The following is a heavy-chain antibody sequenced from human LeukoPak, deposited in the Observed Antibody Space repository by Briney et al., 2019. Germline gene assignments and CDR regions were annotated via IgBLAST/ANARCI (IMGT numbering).Heavy chain of an antibody. V-gene: IGHV5-51*01. D-gene: IGHD6-19*01. CDR2: IYPGDSDT. CDR3: AREEPNSGWYRS. Sequence: RHGESLKISCKGSGYSFTNYWIGWVRQMPGKGLEWMGIIYPGDSDTRYSPSFQGQVTMSADKSISTAYLQWGSLKASDTAIYYCAREEPNSGWYRSGGQGTLVTVSS. CDR1: GYSFTNYW. J-gene: IGHJ4*02.